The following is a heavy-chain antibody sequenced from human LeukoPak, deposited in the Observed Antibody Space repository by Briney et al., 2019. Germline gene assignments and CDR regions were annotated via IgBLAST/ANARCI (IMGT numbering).Heavy chain of an antibody. Sequence: ASVKVSCKVSGYTLTELSMHWVRQAPGKGLEWMGGFDPEDGETIYEQKFQGRVTMTRDTSITTAYMELTRLRSDDTTIYYCARERNYGDYGNAFDVWGQGTKVTVSS. CDR3: ARERNYGDYGNAFDV. V-gene: IGHV1-24*01. J-gene: IGHJ3*01. CDR1: GYTLTELS. D-gene: IGHD4-17*01. CDR2: FDPEDGET.